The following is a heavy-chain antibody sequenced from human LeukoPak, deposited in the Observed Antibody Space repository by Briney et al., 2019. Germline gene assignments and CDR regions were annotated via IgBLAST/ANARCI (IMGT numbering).Heavy chain of an antibody. V-gene: IGHV7-4-1*02. Sequence: GASVKVSCKASGYTFTNYAMNWVRQAPGQGLEWMGWINTNTGNPTCAQGFTGRFVFSLDTSVSTAYLQISSLKAEDTAVYYCARDPNHYYDSSAYYGDYWGQGTLVTVSS. CDR3: ARDPNHYYDSSAYYGDY. D-gene: IGHD3-22*01. CDR2: INTNTGNP. CDR1: GYTFTNYA. J-gene: IGHJ4*02.